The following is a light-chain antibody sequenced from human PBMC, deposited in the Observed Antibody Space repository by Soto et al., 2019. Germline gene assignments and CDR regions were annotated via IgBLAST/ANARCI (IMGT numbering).Light chain of an antibody. CDR1: QSISSW. CDR2: DAS. V-gene: IGKV1-5*01. CDR3: QQYENYWT. J-gene: IGKJ1*01. Sequence: DIQMTQSPSTLSATAVDRVTITCRASQSISSWLAWYQHKPGKAPKLLIYDASNLDSGVPSRFSGSGSGTEFSLTISNLQPDDCATYYCQQYENYWTFGQGTKAAI.